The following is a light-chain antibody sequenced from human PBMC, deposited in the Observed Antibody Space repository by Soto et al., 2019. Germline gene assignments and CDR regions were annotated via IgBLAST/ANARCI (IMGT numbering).Light chain of an antibody. CDR3: QQYGSSGT. CDR1: QSVSNNY. V-gene: IGKV3-20*01. J-gene: IGKJ1*01. CDR2: GAS. Sequence: EIVLSQSPGTPSLSPGERTTLSCRASQSVSNNYLAWYQQKPGQAPRLLIYGASNRATGIPDRFSGSGSGTDFTLTISRLEPEDFAVYYCQQYGSSGTFGQGTTVDIK.